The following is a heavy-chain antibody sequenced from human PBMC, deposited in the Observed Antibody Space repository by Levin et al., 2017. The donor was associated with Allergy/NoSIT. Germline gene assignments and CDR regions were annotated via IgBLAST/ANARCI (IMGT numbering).Heavy chain of an antibody. Sequence: SETLSLTCSVSGGSVSSGTYYWSWIRRPPGKGLEWIGYINYRGGTKYNPSLESRVTISVDTSKNEFSLKVTSVTAADTAVYYCARNRIIVSGGNDYYYGMDVWGQGTTVTVSS. V-gene: IGHV4-61*01. CDR1: GGSVSSGTYY. D-gene: IGHD5/OR15-5a*01. CDR2: INYRGGT. CDR3: ARNRIIVSGGNDYYYGMDV. J-gene: IGHJ6*02.